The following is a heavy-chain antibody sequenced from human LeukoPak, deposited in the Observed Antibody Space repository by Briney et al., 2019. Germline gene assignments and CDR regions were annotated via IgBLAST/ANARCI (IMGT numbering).Heavy chain of an antibody. CDR2: ISAYNGNT. CDR3: ARDLAAAGSSYSSGWYLGYYFDY. CDR1: GYTFTSYG. Sequence: GASVKVSCKASGYTFTSYGISWVRQAPGQGLEWMGWISAYNGNTNYARKLQGRVTMTTDTSTSTAYMELRSLRSDDTAVYYCARDLAAAGSSYSSGWYLGYYFDYWGQGTLVTVSS. J-gene: IGHJ4*02. D-gene: IGHD6-19*01. V-gene: IGHV1-18*01.